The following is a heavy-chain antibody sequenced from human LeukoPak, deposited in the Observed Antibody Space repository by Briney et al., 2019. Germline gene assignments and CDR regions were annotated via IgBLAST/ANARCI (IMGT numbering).Heavy chain of an antibody. Sequence: GRSLRLSCAASGFTFDDYAMHWVRQAPGKGLEWVSGISWNSGSIGYADSVKGRFTISRDNAKNSLYLRMNSLRAEDMALYYCAKDLSRRVTVTRAFDYWGQGTLVTVSS. CDR1: GFTFDDYA. V-gene: IGHV3-9*03. J-gene: IGHJ4*02. CDR2: ISWNSGSI. D-gene: IGHD4-17*01. CDR3: AKDLSRRVTVTRAFDY.